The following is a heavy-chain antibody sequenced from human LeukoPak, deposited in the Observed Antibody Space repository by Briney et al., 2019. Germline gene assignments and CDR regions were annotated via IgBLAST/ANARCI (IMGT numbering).Heavy chain of an antibody. Sequence: SGTLSLTCAVSGGSISSSNWWSWVRQPPGKGLEWIGGIYHSGSTNYNPSLKSRVTISVDKSKNQFSLKLSSVTAADTAVYYCARDSPEYYDSSGYYRFDYWGQGTLVTVSS. CDR3: ARDSPEYYDSSGYYRFDY. V-gene: IGHV4-4*02. J-gene: IGHJ4*02. D-gene: IGHD3-22*01. CDR2: IYHSGST. CDR1: GGSISSSNW.